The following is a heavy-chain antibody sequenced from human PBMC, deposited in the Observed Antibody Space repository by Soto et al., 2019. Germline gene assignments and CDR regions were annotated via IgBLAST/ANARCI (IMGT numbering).Heavy chain of an antibody. CDR1: GGSISSYY. CDR3: ARTGAWEDWFDP. D-gene: IGHD1-26*01. Sequence: SETLSLTCTVSGGSISSYYWSWIRQPPGKGLEWIGYIYYSGSTNYNPSLKSRVTISVDTSKNQFSLKLSSVTAADTAVYYCARTGAWEDWFDPWGQGTLVTVSS. V-gene: IGHV4-59*01. CDR2: IYYSGST. J-gene: IGHJ5*02.